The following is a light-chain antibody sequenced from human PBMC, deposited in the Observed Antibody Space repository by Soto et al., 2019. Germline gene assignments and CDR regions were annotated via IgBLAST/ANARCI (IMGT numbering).Light chain of an antibody. CDR3: QQYGISPT. CDR2: DVS. V-gene: IGKV3-20*01. Sequence: DIVLTQSPGTLSLSPGERATLSCRSSQSVSSNYLAWYQQKPDQAPRLVIYDVSDRATGIPDRFSGSGSGTDFTLTISRLEPEDSAVYYCQQYGISPTFGQGTKVEIK. CDR1: QSVSSNY. J-gene: IGKJ1*01.